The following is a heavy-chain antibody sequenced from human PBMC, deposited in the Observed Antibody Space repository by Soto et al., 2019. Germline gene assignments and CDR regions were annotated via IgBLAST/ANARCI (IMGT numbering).Heavy chain of an antibody. D-gene: IGHD3-10*01. CDR2: INHSGST. Sequence: SETLSLTCAVYAGSGGSCGGFYWSWIRQPPGKGLEWIGEINHSGSTNYNPSLKSRVIISVDTSKNQFSLKLSSVTAADTAVYYCARDLSGALSVWGQGTTVT. J-gene: IGHJ6*02. V-gene: IGHV4-34*01. CDR3: ARDLSGALSV. CDR1: AGSGGSCGGFY.